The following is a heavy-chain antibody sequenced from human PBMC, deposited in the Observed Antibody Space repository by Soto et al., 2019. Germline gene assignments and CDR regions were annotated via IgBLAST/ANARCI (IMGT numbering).Heavy chain of an antibody. CDR3: AKDLNRNRSYYYYYGMDV. V-gene: IGHV3-30*18. Sequence: PGGSLRLSCAASGFTFSSYGMHWVRQAPGKGLEWVAVISYDGSNKYYADSVKGRFTISRDNSKNTLYLQMNSLRAEDTAVYYCAKDLNRNRSYYYYYGMDVWGQGTTVTVSS. CDR2: ISYDGSNK. CDR1: GFTFSSYG. J-gene: IGHJ6*02.